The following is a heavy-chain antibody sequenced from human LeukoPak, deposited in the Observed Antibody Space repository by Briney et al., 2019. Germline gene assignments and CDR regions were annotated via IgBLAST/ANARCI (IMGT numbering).Heavy chain of an antibody. D-gene: IGHD6-6*01. CDR1: GASITTTNFW. J-gene: IGHJ1*01. CDR2: IHDRGSD. V-gene: IGHV4-61*01. Sequence: SETLSLTCSVSGASITTTNFWWTWIRQSPGRGLEWIGYIHDRGSDKYNPALESRATLSVDTSKDQFSLKLNSVTAAVTAVYYCARYGLVEFRNAFQYWGQGILVSVSS. CDR3: ARYGLVEFRNAFQY.